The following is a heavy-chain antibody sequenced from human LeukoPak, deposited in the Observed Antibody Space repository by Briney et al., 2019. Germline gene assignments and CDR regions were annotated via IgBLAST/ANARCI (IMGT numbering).Heavy chain of an antibody. J-gene: IGHJ4*02. CDR2: INWNGSST. D-gene: IGHD2-2*01. CDR1: GFTFDDYG. V-gene: IGHV3-20*04. Sequence: PGGSLRLSCAASGFTFDDYGMSWVRQAPGKGRAWVSGINWNGSSTGYADSVKGRFTISRDNAKNSLYLQMNSLRAEDTALYYCARVGRGGYEGYWGQGTLVTVSS. CDR3: ARVGRGGYEGY.